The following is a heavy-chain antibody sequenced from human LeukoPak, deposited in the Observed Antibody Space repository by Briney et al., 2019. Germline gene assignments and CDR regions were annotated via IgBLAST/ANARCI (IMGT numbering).Heavy chain of an antibody. J-gene: IGHJ4*02. CDR2: IKQDGSEK. CDR3: AREWVAAAVETTPYFDY. Sequence: GGSLRLSWAASGFTFSSYWMSWVRQAPGKGLEWVANIKQDGSEKYYVDSVKGRFTISRDNAKNSLYLQMNSLRAEDTAVYYCAREWVAAAVETTPYFDYWGQGTLVTVSS. CDR1: GFTFSSYW. D-gene: IGHD6-13*01. V-gene: IGHV3-7*03.